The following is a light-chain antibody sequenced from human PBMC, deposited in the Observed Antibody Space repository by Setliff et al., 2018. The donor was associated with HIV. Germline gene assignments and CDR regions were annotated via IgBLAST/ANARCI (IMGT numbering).Light chain of an antibody. CDR2: EVS. CDR1: SNDVGGYNY. Sequence: LTQPASVSGSPGQSITISCTGSSNDVGGYNYVSWYQQRPGKAPKLMISEVSNRPSGVSNRFSGSKSGNTASLTISGLQTEDEADYYCSSYTSGSTRVFGTGTKVTFL. CDR3: SSYTSGSTRV. V-gene: IGLV2-14*01. J-gene: IGLJ1*01.